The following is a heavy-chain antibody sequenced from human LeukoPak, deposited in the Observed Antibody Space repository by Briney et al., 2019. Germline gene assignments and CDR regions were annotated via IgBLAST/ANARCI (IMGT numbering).Heavy chain of an antibody. J-gene: IGHJ4*02. Sequence: GGSLRLSCEASGFTFSSNAMHWVRQAPGKGLEWVAVISSDGINKNYADSVKARFTISRDNSKYTLYLQMNSLRAEDTAVYYCARDYYGSGRRGSYYFDYWGQGILVTVSS. V-gene: IGHV3-30-3*01. CDR3: ARDYYGSGRRGSYYFDY. CDR2: ISSDGINK. D-gene: IGHD3-10*01. CDR1: GFTFSSNA.